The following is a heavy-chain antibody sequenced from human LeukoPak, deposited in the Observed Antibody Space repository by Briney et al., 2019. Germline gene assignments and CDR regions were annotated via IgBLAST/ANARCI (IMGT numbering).Heavy chain of an antibody. J-gene: IGHJ6*03. V-gene: IGHV1-2*02. CDR2: INPNSGGT. CDR3: ARDLGSADYYYYMEV. CDR1: GYTFTGYY. D-gene: IGHD3-16*01. Sequence: ASVKVSCKASGYTFTGYYMHWVRQAPGQGLEWMGWINPNSGGTNYAQKFQGRVTMTRDTSISTAYMELSRLRSDDTAVYYCARDLGSADYYYYMEVWGKGTTVTVSS.